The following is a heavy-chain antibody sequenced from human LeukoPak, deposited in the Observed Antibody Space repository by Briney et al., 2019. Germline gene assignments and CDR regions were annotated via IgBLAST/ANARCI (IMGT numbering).Heavy chain of an antibody. D-gene: IGHD2-2*01. CDR3: ARGGPTRVVVPAAMKYYFDY. V-gene: IGHV1-46*01. J-gene: IGHJ4*02. Sequence: ASVKVSCKASGYTFTSYYMHWVRQAPGQGLEWMGIINPGGGSTSYAQKFQGRVTMTRDMSTSTVYMELSSLRSEDTAVYYCARGGPTRVVVPAAMKYYFDYWGQGTLVTVSS. CDR2: INPGGGST. CDR1: GYTFTSYY.